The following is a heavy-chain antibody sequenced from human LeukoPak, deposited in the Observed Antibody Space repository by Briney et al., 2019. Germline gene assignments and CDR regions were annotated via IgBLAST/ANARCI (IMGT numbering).Heavy chain of an antibody. CDR2: IYPGDSDT. CDR3: ARAKPDTAMVLALQPQTLRFDP. J-gene: IGHJ5*02. D-gene: IGHD5-18*01. V-gene: IGHV5-51*01. Sequence: GESLKISCKGSGYSFTSYWIGWVRQMPGKGLEWMGIIYPGDSDTRYSPSFQGQVTISADKSISTAYLQWSSLKASDTAMYYCARAKPDTAMVLALQPQTLRFDPWGQGTLVTVSS. CDR1: GYSFTSYW.